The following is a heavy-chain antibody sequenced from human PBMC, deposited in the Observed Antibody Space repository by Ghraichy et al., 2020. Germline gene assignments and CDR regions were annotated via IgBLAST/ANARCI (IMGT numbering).Heavy chain of an antibody. J-gene: IGHJ4*02. D-gene: IGHD5-12*01. CDR1: GFTFSSYA. Sequence: GGSLRLSCAASGFTFSSYAMSWVRQAPGKWLEWVSAISGSGGSTYYADSVKGRFTISRDNSKNTLYLQMNSLRAEDTAVYYCAKPPSGYDWMWHYWGQGTLVTVSS. CDR2: ISGSGGST. CDR3: AKPPSGYDWMWHY. V-gene: IGHV3-23*01.